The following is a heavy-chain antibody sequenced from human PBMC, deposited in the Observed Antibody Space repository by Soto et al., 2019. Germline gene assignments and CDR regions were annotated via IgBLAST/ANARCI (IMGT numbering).Heavy chain of an antibody. V-gene: IGHV3-30-3*01. Sequence: GGSLRLSCSASGFTFSRYAMHWVRQAPGEGLDWVAVVSFDGSNEYYAESVRGRFTISRDTSKNTLYLQMNSLRPEDTAVYFCARPRMTTTTRYHRLAVWGRGTTVTVSS. CDR1: GFTFSRYA. J-gene: IGHJ6*02. CDR2: VSFDGSNE. D-gene: IGHD4-17*01. CDR3: ARPRMTTTTRYHRLAV.